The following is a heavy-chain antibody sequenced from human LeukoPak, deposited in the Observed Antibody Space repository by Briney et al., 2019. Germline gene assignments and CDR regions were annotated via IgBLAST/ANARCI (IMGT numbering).Heavy chain of an antibody. V-gene: IGHV4-34*01. CDR3: ASGRLGHCSRTNCYDDDFDI. CDR1: GGSFSGYY. Sequence: SETLSLTCAVYGGSFSGYYWSWIRQPPGKGLEWIGEINHSGSTNYNPSLKSRVTISVDTSKNQFSPKLSSVTAADTAVYYCASGRLGHCSRTNCYDDDFDIWGQGTTVTVSS. J-gene: IGHJ3*02. CDR2: INHSGST. D-gene: IGHD2-2*01.